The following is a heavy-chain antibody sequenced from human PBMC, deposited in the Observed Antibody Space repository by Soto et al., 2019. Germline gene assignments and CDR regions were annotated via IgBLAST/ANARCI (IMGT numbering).Heavy chain of an antibody. V-gene: IGHV3-15*07. Sequence: GGSLRLSCAASGLTFSSSWMNWVRQAPGKGLEWVGRIKSKTDGGTTDYAAPVKGRFTISRDDSKNTLYLQMNSLKTEDTAVYYCEHFNYYYGMDVWGQGTTVTVSS. CDR3: EHFNYYYGMDV. CDR1: GLTFSSSW. J-gene: IGHJ6*02. CDR2: IKSKTDGGTT. D-gene: IGHD3-3*02.